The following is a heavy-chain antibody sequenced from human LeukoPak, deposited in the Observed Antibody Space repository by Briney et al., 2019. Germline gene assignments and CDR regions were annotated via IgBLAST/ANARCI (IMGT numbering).Heavy chain of an antibody. D-gene: IGHD2-21*01. J-gene: IGHJ6*04. CDR3: ASNCGGDCY. V-gene: IGHV3-48*01. CDR2: ISSSSSTI. Sequence: ETLSLTCIVSGDSVSGYYWNWIRQPPGKGLEWVSYISSSSSTIYYGDSVKGRFTISRDNSKNTMYLQMNSLRVEDTAMYYCASNCGGDCYWGKGTTVTVSS. CDR1: GDSVSGYY.